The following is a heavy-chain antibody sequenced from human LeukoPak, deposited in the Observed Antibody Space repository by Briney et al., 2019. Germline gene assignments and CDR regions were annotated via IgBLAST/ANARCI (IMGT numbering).Heavy chain of an antibody. CDR1: GFTFRSYA. Sequence: GGSLRLSCAASGFTFRSYAMYWVRQAPGKGLEWVSSISADSSTYYADSVKGRFTISRDNSKNTLYLQMNSLRAEDTALYYCAKGSNTSPNGLTGYWGQGTLVTVSS. J-gene: IGHJ4*02. CDR3: AKGSNTSPNGLTGY. CDR2: ISADSST. V-gene: IGHV3-23*01. D-gene: IGHD2-2*01.